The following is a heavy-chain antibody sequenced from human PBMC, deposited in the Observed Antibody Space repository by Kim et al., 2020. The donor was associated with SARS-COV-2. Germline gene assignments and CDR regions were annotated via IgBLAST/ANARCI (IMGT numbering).Heavy chain of an antibody. V-gene: IGHV3-48*03. D-gene: IGHD1-26*01. CDR3: ARDLAVGIVGPKPRGDY. J-gene: IGHJ4*02. Sequence: VKGRFTISRDNAKNSLYLQMNSLRAEDTAVYYCARDLAVGIVGPKPRGDYWGQGTLVTVSS.